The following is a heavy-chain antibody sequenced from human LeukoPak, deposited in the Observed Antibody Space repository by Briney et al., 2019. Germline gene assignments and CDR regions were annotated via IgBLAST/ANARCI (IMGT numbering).Heavy chain of an antibody. V-gene: IGHV3-23*01. CDR3: AKDLRRRELPLRLFDY. Sequence: GGSLRLSCAASGFTFSSYAMSWVRQAPGKGLECVSAISGSGGSTYYADSVKGRFTISRDNSKNTLYLQMNSLRAEDTAVYYCAKDLRRRELPLRLFDYWGQGTLVTVSS. D-gene: IGHD1-26*01. J-gene: IGHJ4*02. CDR2: ISGSGGST. CDR1: GFTFSSYA.